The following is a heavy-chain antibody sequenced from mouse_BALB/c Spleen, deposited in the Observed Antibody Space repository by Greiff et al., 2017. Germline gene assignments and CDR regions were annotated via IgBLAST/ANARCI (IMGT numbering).Heavy chain of an antibody. Sequence: VQLVESGPGLVAPSQSLSITCTVSGFSLTGYGVNWVRQPPGKGLEWLGMIWGDGSTDYNSALKSRLSISKDNSKSQVFLKMNSLQTDDTARYYCARDNYYYGSSLLYWGQGTLVTVSA. CDR3: ARDNYYYGSSLLY. V-gene: IGHV2-6-7*01. CDR1: GFSLTGYG. CDR2: IWGDGST. D-gene: IGHD1-1*01. J-gene: IGHJ3*01.